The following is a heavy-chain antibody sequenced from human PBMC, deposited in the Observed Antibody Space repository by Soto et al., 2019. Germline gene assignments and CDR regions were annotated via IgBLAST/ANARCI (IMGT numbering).Heavy chain of an antibody. Sequence: PSETLSLTCTVSGDSISGYYWSWFRQPPGKDLEWIGYIYYSGSTNYNPSLKSRVTISVDTSKNQFSLKLYSVTAADTAVYYCARRDRSGYYGSWGQGTVVSVSS. CDR1: GDSISGYY. V-gene: IGHV4-59*01. J-gene: IGHJ5*02. D-gene: IGHD3-22*01. CDR3: ARRDRSGYYGS. CDR2: IYYSGST.